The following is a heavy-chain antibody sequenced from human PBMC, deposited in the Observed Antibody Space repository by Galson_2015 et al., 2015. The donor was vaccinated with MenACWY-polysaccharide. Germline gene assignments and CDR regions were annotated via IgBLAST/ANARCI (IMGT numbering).Heavy chain of an antibody. V-gene: IGHV4-39*01. D-gene: IGHD3-3*01. Sequence: SGSTYYNPSLKSRVTISVDTSKNQFSLKLSSVTAADTAVYYCARHSTYYDFWSGGNGMDVWGQGTTVTVSS. J-gene: IGHJ6*02. CDR2: SGST. CDR3: ARHSTYYDFWSGGNGMDV.